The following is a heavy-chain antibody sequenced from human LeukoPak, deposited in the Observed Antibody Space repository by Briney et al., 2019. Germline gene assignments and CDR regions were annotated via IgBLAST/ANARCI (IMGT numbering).Heavy chain of an antibody. CDR2: IFSSSTYI. V-gene: IGHV3-21*01. CDR1: GFAFNTYS. Sequence: PGGSLRLSCAASGFAFNTYSMNWVRQAPGKGLEWVSFIFSSSTYIYYTDSVKGRFTISRDNAKNSLYLQMNSLRAEDTAVYYCARGGENGGNPLIWGQGTMVTVSS. J-gene: IGHJ3*02. CDR3: ARGGENGGNPLI. D-gene: IGHD4-23*01.